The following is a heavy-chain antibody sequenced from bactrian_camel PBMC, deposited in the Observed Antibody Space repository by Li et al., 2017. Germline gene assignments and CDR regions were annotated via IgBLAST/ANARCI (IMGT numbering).Heavy chain of an antibody. V-gene: IGHV3S6*01. Sequence: QVQLVESGGGLVKPGGSLRLSSAATGITFSSYYITWVRRRPGKDLEWVSGINSDGSNTYYSDSVKGRFAISRDNAKNSVYLQMNSLKLEDTAMYYCAADFGPYCSGPYLARRANFVGQGTQVTVS. J-gene: IGHJ4*01. D-gene: IGHD1*01. CDR1: GITFSSYY. CDR2: INSDGSNT.